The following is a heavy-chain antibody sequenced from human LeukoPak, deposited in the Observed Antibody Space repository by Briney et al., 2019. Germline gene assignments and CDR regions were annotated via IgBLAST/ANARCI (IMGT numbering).Heavy chain of an antibody. CDR2: IKQDGSEK. J-gene: IGHJ4*01. Sequence: GGSLRLSCAASGFTFSSYWMSWVRQAPGKGLEWVANIKQDGSEKYYVDSVKGRFTISRDNAKNSLYVQMNSLRAEDTAVYYCARDLMTYSSSWTGMANDYWGQEPWSPSPQ. CDR3: ARDLMTYSSSWTGMANDY. CDR1: GFTFSSYW. D-gene: IGHD6-13*01. V-gene: IGHV3-7*01.